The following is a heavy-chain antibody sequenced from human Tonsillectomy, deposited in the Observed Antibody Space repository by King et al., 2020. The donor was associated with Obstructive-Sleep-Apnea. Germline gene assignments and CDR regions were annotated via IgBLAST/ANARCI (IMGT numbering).Heavy chain of an antibody. CDR1: GGSISSYY. D-gene: IGHD3-22*01. J-gene: IGHJ4*02. CDR2: IYYSGST. CDR3: ARHERDDSSGYYYLYYFDY. Sequence: VQLQESGPGLVKPSETLSLTCTVSGGSISSYYWSWIRQPPGKGLEWIGYIYYSGSTNYNPSLKSRFTISVDTSKNQFSLKLGSVTAADTAVYYCARHERDDSSGYYYLYYFDYWGQGTLVTVSS. V-gene: IGHV4-59*08.